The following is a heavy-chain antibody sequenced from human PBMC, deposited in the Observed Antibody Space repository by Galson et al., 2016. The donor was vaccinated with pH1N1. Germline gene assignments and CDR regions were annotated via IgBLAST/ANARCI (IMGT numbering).Heavy chain of an antibody. CDR1: GYTFTGYY. V-gene: IGHV1-2*02. J-gene: IGHJ6*02. CDR2: INPNRGGT. Sequence: SVKVSCKASGYTFTGYYMHWVRQAPGQGLEWMGWINPNRGGTKYAQKCQGRVTMTRDTPISTAYMELSRLRSDDTAVYDCARRGSSTNHYYYGMDVWGQGTTVTVSS. CDR3: ARRGSSTNHYYYGMDV. D-gene: IGHD2-2*01.